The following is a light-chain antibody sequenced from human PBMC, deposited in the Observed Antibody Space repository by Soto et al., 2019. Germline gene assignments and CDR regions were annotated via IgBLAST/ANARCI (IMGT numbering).Light chain of an antibody. V-gene: IGLV2-11*01. Sequence: QSALTQPRSVSGSPGQSITISCTGTSSDVGGYNSVSWYQQHPGKAPKLMIYDVSKRPSGVPDRFSGSKSGNTASLTISGLQAEDEADYYCCSYAGRSNLFGGGTKLTVL. CDR3: CSYAGRSNL. CDR2: DVS. J-gene: IGLJ2*01. CDR1: SSDVGGYNS.